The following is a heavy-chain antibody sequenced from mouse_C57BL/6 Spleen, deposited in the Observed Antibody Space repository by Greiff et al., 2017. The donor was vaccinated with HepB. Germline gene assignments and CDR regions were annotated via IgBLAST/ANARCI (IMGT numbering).Heavy chain of an antibody. CDR3: IYGYDGYAMDY. Sequence: EVKLEESGGGLVQPGGSMKLSCVASGFTFSNYWMNWVRQSPEKGLEWVAQIRLKSDNYATHYAESVKGRFTISRDDSKSSVYLQMNNLRAEDTGIYYCIYGYDGYAMDYWGQGTSVTVSS. V-gene: IGHV6-3*01. D-gene: IGHD2-2*01. CDR2: IRLKSDNYAT. CDR1: GFTFSNYW. J-gene: IGHJ4*01.